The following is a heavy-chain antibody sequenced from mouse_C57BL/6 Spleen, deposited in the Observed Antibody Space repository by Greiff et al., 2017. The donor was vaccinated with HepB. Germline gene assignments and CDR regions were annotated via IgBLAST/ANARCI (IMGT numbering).Heavy chain of an antibody. Sequence: VQLQESGPGLVAPSQSLSITCTVSGFSLTSYAISWVRQPPGKGLEWLGVIWTGGGTNYNSALKSRLSISKDNSKSQVFLKMNSLQTDDTARYYCASLIYYYGSRTGYFDVWGTGTTVTVSS. V-gene: IGHV2-9-1*01. J-gene: IGHJ1*03. D-gene: IGHD1-1*01. CDR1: GFSLTSYA. CDR3: ASLIYYYGSRTGYFDV. CDR2: IWTGGGT.